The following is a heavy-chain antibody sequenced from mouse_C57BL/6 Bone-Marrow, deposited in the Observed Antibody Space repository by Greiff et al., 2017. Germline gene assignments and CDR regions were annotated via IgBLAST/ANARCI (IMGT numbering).Heavy chain of an antibody. CDR1: GYTFTSYW. CDR3: ARPLYGYDGFAY. J-gene: IGHJ3*01. D-gene: IGHD2-2*01. V-gene: IGHV1-52*01. Sequence: VQLQQPGAELVRPGSSVKLSCKASGYTFTSYWMHWVKQRPIQGLEWIGNIDPSASETHYNQKFQDKATLTVDKSSSTAYMKPSSLTSEDSAVYYCARPLYGYDGFAYWGQGTLVTVSA. CDR2: IDPSASET.